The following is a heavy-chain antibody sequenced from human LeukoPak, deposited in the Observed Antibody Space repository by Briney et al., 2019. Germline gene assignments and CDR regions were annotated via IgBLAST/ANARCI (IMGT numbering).Heavy chain of an antibody. V-gene: IGHV3-33*08. CDR2: IWYDGSNK. CDR3: ARDPTSSIAAPDY. CDR1: GFSFKDYW. J-gene: IGHJ4*02. Sequence: GGSLRLSCEASGFSFKDYWMSWVRQAPGKGLEWVAVIWYDGSNKYYADSVKGRFTISRDNSKNTLYLQMNSLRAEDTAVYYCARDPTSSIAAPDYWGQGTLVTVSS. D-gene: IGHD6-6*01.